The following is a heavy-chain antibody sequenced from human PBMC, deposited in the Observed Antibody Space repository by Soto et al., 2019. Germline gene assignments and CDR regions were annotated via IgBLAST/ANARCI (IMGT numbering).Heavy chain of an antibody. CDR1: GFSFNDYA. CDR2: ISGRGGTT. V-gene: IGHV3-23*01. Sequence: GGSLRLSCEASGFSFNDYAMSWVRQAPGKGLEWVSSISGRGGTTYYADSVKGRFTISRDNSKNTLYLHMNSLRAEDTAIFYCANDQCNGGAYYLTLNSWGRGALVTVSS. CDR3: ANDQCNGGAYYLTLNS. J-gene: IGHJ5*02. D-gene: IGHD1-26*01.